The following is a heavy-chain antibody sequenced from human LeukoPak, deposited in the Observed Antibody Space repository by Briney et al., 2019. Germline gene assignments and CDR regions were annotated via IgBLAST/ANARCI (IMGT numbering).Heavy chain of an antibody. CDR2: IIPIFGTA. J-gene: IGHJ4*02. CDR1: GGTFSSHA. Sequence: GASVKVSCKASGGTFSSHAISWVRQAPGQGLEWLGGIIPIFGTANYAQKFQGRVTITADESTSTAYMELSSLGSEDTAVYYCARDSSGWPPSDDYWGQGTLVTVSS. D-gene: IGHD6-19*01. CDR3: ARDSSGWPPSDDY. V-gene: IGHV1-69*13.